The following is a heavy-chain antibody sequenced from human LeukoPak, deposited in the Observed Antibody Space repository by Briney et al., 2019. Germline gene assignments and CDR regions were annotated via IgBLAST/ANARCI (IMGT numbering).Heavy chain of an antibody. Sequence: GASVKVPCKASGYTFTSYDINWVRQATGQGLEWMGWMNPNSGNTGYAQKFQGRVTMTRNTSISTAYMELSSLRSEDTAVYYCARGDYDFWSGYYLLGAFDIWGQGTMVTVSS. CDR1: GYTFTSYD. V-gene: IGHV1-8*01. CDR3: ARGDYDFWSGYYLLGAFDI. CDR2: MNPNSGNT. J-gene: IGHJ3*02. D-gene: IGHD3-3*01.